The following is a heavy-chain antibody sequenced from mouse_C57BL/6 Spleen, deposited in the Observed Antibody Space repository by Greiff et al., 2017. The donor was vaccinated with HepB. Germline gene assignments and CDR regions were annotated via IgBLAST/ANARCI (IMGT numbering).Heavy chain of an antibody. Sequence: EVKVVESGGDLVKPGGSLKLSCAASGFTFSSYGMSWVRQTPDKRLEWVATISSGGSYTYYPDSVKGRFTISRDNAKNTLYLQMSSLKSEDTAMYYCARRGVYDGYRYFDVWGTGTTVTVSS. CDR2: ISSGGSYT. CDR3: ARRGVYDGYRYFDV. V-gene: IGHV5-6*02. D-gene: IGHD2-3*01. CDR1: GFTFSSYG. J-gene: IGHJ1*03.